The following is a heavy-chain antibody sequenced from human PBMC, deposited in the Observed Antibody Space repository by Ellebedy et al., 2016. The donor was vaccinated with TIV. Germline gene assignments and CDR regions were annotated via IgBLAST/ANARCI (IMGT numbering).Heavy chain of an antibody. CDR2: IYYSGST. CDR1: GGSISNYY. Sequence: SETLSLTXTVSGGSISNYYWNWIRQPPGKGLEWIGYIYYSGSTNYNPSLKSRVTISVDTSKNQFSLKLSSVTAADTAVYYCAKERGPSPYSNYDFDYWGQGTLVTVSS. CDR3: AKERGPSPYSNYDFDY. J-gene: IGHJ4*02. D-gene: IGHD4-11*01. V-gene: IGHV4-59*01.